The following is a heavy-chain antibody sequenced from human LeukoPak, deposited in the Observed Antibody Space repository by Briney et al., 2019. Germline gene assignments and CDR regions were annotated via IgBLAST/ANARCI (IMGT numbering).Heavy chain of an antibody. V-gene: IGHV4-4*07. J-gene: IGHJ6*03. CDR1: GGSISSYY. CDR2: IYTSGST. CDR3: ARDLRSSSYDAVSYYYYYMDV. D-gene: IGHD6-6*01. Sequence: SETLSLNCTVSGGSISSYYWSWIRQPAGKGLEWIGRIYTSGSTNYNPSLKSRVTMSVDTSKNQFSLKLSSVTAADTAVYYCARDLRSSSYDAVSYYYYYMDVWGKGTTVTVSS.